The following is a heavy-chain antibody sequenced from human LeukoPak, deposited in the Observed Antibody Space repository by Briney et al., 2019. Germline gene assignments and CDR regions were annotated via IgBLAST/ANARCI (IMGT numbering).Heavy chain of an antibody. J-gene: IGHJ5*02. CDR3: ARTIAASTMGFDP. CDR1: GGTFSSYT. D-gene: IGHD6-6*01. CDR2: IIPILGIS. Sequence: GASVKVSCKASGGTFSSYTISWGRQAPGQRLEWIGRIIPILGISNYAQKFEGRVTITADKSTSTAYMELSSLRSEDTAVYYCARTIAASTMGFDPWGQGTLVTVSS. V-gene: IGHV1-69*02.